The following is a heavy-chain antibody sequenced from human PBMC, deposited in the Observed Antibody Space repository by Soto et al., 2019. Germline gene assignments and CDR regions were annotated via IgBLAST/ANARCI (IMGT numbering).Heavy chain of an antibody. Sequence: ASVKVSCKASGYTFTGYYMHWVRRAPGQGLEWMGWINPNSGGTNYAQKFQGRVTMTRDTSISTAYMELSRLRSDDTAVYYCARDQAESLGDYYYYYGMDVWGQGTTVTVSS. CDR1: GYTFTGYY. D-gene: IGHD1-26*01. V-gene: IGHV1-2*02. J-gene: IGHJ6*02. CDR3: ARDQAESLGDYYYYYGMDV. CDR2: INPNSGGT.